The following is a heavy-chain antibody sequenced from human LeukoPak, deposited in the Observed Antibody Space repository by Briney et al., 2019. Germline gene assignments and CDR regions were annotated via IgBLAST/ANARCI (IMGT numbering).Heavy chain of an antibody. CDR1: GFTFDDYA. CDR3: AKDRAARGRGNYFYMDV. CDR2: ITWDGGST. V-gene: IGHV3-43D*03. D-gene: IGHD2/OR15-2a*01. Sequence: GGSLRLSCAASGFTFDDYAMHWVRQASGKGLEWVSHITWDGGSTHYADSVEGRSTISRDNRENSLYLQMNSLRPEDTALYYCAKDRAARGRGNYFYMDVWGKGTTVTVSS. J-gene: IGHJ6*03.